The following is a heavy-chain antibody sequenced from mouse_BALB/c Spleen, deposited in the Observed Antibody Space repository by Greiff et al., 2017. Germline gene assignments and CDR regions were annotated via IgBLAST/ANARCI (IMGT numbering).Heavy chain of an antibody. CDR3: ARVCYDYYYFDY. CDR2: INSNGGST. Sequence: EVKLVESGGGLVQPGGSLKLSCAASGFTFSSYGMSWVRQTPDKRLELVATINSNGGSTYYPDSVKGRFTISRDNAKNTLYLQMSSLKSEDTAMYYCARVCYDYYYFDYWGQGTTLTVSS. J-gene: IGHJ2*01. D-gene: IGHD2-4*01. V-gene: IGHV5-6-3*01. CDR1: GFTFSSYG.